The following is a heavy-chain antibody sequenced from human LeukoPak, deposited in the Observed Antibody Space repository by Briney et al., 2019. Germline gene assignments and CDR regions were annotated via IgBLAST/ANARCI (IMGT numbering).Heavy chain of an antibody. J-gene: IGHJ4*02. Sequence: SGTLSLTCAVDYGSFSGYDWTWIRQPPGKGLELIGEINHSGSTNYNPSLKSRVTISVDTSKNQFSLKLTSVTAADTAVYYCARVHGYYDILPGYYRYYFDYWGQGNLVTVSS. CDR3: ARVHGYYDILPGYYRYYFDY. CDR1: YGSFSGYD. CDR2: INHSGST. V-gene: IGHV4-34*01. D-gene: IGHD3-9*01.